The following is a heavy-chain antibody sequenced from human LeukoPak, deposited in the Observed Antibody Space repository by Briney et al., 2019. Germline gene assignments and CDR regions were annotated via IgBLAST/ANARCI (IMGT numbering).Heavy chain of an antibody. Sequence: GESPKISCKGSGYIFTNYWIGWVRQMPGEGLEWMGIIYPGDFDTRYSPSFEGRVTISDEKSISTAYLQWSSLKASDTAIYYCARRVTFGGSIVAAFDIWGQGTMVTVSS. J-gene: IGHJ3*02. CDR2: IYPGDFDT. CDR1: GYIFTNYW. D-gene: IGHD3-16*02. CDR3: ARRVTFGGSIVAAFDI. V-gene: IGHV5-51*01.